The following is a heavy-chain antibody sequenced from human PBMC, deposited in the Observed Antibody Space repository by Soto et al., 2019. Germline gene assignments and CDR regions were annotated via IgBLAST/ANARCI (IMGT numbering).Heavy chain of an antibody. D-gene: IGHD6-13*01. Sequence: EVQLVESGGGSVQPGESLRLSCAASGFPFSSYWIHWVRQAPGKGLMWVSRIKYDGTSTNYADSLKGRLPISRDNAKYAVYLQMSSLRVEDTAVYHCARGAKGGYYVDVWGKGTTVTVSS. CDR2: IKYDGTST. CDR3: ARGAKGGYYVDV. CDR1: GFPFSSYW. J-gene: IGHJ6*03. V-gene: IGHV3-74*01.